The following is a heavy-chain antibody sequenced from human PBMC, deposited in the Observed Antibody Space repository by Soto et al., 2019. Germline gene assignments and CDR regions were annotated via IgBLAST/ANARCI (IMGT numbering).Heavy chain of an antibody. CDR1: GGSIRRSSYY. CDR3: ARRDAEIIKDPYFDY. Sequence: QLQLQESGPGLVKPSETLSLTCTVSGGSIRRSSYYWGWIRQPPGKGLEWIGNIYSSGNTYYNPSLKSRVIISVDTSKNQFSLRLSSVTAADTAIYYCARRDAEIIKDPYFDYWGQGILVTVSP. D-gene: IGHD3-10*01. V-gene: IGHV4-39*01. J-gene: IGHJ4*02. CDR2: IYSSGNT.